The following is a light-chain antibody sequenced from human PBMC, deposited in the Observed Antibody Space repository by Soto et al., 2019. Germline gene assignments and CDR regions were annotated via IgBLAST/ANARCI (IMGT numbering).Light chain of an antibody. V-gene: IGLV2-14*01. CDR2: DVT. J-gene: IGLJ2*01. CDR1: SSDVGGYNY. CDR3: SSYTSSSTLV. Sequence: QSALTQPASVSGSPGQSITISCTGTSSDVGGYNYVSWYQQHPGKVPKLMIYDVTNRPSGVSNRFSGSKSGNTASLTISGLQAEDEADYYYSSYTSSSTLVFGGGTKLTVL.